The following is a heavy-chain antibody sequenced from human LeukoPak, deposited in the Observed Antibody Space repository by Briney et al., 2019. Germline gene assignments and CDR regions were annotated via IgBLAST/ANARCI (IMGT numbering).Heavy chain of an antibody. CDR3: ARLSVGATHYFDY. V-gene: IGHV4-59*05. J-gene: IGHJ4*02. Sequence: SETLSLTCTVSGDSINTYYWSWIRQPPGKGLEWIGSIYYSGSTYYNPSLKSRVTISVDTSKNQFSLKLSSVTAADTAVYYCARLSVGATHYFDYWGQGTLVTVSS. CDR1: GDSINTYY. CDR2: IYYSGST. D-gene: IGHD1-26*01.